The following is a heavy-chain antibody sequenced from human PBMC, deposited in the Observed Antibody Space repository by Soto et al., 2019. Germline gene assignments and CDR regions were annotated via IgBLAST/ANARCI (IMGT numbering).Heavy chain of an antibody. CDR2: INHSGST. V-gene: IGHV4-34*01. Sequence: NPSETLSLTCAVYGGSFSGYYWSWIRQPPGKGLEWIGEINHSGSTNYNPSLKSRVTISVDTSKNQFSLKLSSVTAADTAVYYCARVRKWFHYFDYWGQGTLVTVSS. D-gene: IGHD3-22*01. J-gene: IGHJ4*02. CDR3: ARVRKWFHYFDY. CDR1: GGSFSGYY.